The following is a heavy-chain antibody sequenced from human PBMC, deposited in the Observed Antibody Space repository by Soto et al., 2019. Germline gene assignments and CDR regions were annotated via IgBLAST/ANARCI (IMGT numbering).Heavy chain of an antibody. D-gene: IGHD6-13*01. CDR3: ARAIGAADAL. Sequence: PGGSLRLSCEASGFTLGTYWMHWVRQTPGKGLEWVANMKHDETEKYYVDSVKGRFTISRDNAKNSFFLQMNSLRVEDTALYFCARAIGAADALWGQGTLVTVSS. J-gene: IGHJ4*02. V-gene: IGHV3-7*01. CDR2: MKHDETEK. CDR1: GFTLGTYW.